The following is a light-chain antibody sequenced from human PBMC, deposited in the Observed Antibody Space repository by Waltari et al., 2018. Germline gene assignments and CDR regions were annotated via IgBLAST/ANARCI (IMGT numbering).Light chain of an antibody. J-gene: IGLJ3*02. CDR2: DVS. V-gene: IGLV2-11*01. Sequence: QSALTQPRSVSGSPGQSVTISCTGTSSDVGGYNYVSWYQQHPGKAPNLMIYDVSKRPSGAPYRFSGSKSGNTASLTISGLQAEDEADYYCCSYAGRWVFGGGTKLTVL. CDR3: CSYAGRWV. CDR1: SSDVGGYNY.